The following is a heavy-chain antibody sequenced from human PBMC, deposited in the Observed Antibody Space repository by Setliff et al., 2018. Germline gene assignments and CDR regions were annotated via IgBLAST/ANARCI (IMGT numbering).Heavy chain of an antibody. D-gene: IGHD2-2*01. Sequence: HPGGSLRLSCAASGFTFSSYAMSWVRQAPGKGLEWVSAISGSGGSTYYADSVKGRFTISRDNSKNTLYLQMNSLRAEDTAVYYCARAHSSTLAVHDYWGQGTLVTVSS. CDR3: ARAHSSTLAVHDY. CDR2: ISGSGGST. J-gene: IGHJ4*02. V-gene: IGHV3-23*01. CDR1: GFTFSSYA.